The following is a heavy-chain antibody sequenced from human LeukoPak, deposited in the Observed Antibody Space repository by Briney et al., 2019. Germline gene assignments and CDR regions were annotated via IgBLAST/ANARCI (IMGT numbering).Heavy chain of an antibody. V-gene: IGHV4-38-2*02. Sequence: SETLSLTCTVSGYSIGNGYFWGWIRQPPGKGLEWIGNIYRTGTTFYNPSLQRRVSMSVDTSKNQFSLKLTSVTAADTAVYHCARANSYDSSGHYYEFGYWGQGTLVTVSS. J-gene: IGHJ4*02. CDR2: IYRTGTT. D-gene: IGHD3-22*01. CDR3: ARANSYDSSGHYYEFGY. CDR1: GYSIGNGYF.